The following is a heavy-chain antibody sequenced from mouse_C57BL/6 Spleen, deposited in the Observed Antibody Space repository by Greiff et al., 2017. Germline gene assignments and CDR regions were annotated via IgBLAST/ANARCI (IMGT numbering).Heavy chain of an antibody. CDR2: IYPGDGDT. CDR1: GYAFSSSW. V-gene: IGHV1-82*01. CDR3: ARTGRGYFDY. Sequence: VQLQQSGPELVKPGVSVKISCKASGYAFSSSWMNWVKQRPGKGLEWIGRIYPGDGDTNYNGKFKGKATLTADKSSSTAYMQLSSLTCEDSAVYFCARTGRGYFDYWGQGTTLTVAS. J-gene: IGHJ2*01. D-gene: IGHD4-1*01.